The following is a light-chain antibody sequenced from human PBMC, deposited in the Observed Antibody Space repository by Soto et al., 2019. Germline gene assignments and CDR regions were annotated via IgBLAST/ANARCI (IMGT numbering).Light chain of an antibody. V-gene: IGKV1-5*03. CDR2: KAS. CDR3: QQYNTG. J-gene: IGKJ1*01. CDR1: QSISNW. Sequence: IQMTQSPSTLSASVGDRVTITCRASQSISNWLAWYQQKPGQAPKLLIYKASTLESGVPSRFRGSGSGTEFTLTISSLQPDDFATYYCQQYNTGFDQGTKVETK.